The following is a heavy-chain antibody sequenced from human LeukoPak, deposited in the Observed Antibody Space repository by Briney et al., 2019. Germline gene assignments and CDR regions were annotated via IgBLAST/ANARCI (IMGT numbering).Heavy chain of an antibody. CDR3: TRGGCSSTSCYHGDY. J-gene: IGHJ4*02. V-gene: IGHV1-46*03. Sequence: ASAKVSCKASGYTFTSYYMHWVRQAPGQGLEWMGIINPSGGSTSYAQKFQGRVTMTRDTSTSTVYMELSSLRSEDTAVYYCTRGGCSSTSCYHGDYWGRGTLVTVSS. CDR2: INPSGGST. CDR1: GYTFTSYY. D-gene: IGHD2-2*01.